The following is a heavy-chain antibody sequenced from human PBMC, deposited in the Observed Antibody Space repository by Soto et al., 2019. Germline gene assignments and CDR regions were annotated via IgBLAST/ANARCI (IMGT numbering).Heavy chain of an antibody. CDR1: GFTVSSNY. J-gene: IGHJ4*02. D-gene: IGHD2-2*01. Sequence: GGSLRLSCAASGFTVSSNYMSWVRQAPGKGLEWVSVIYSGGSTYYADSVKGRFTISRDNSKNTLYLQMNSLRAEDTAVYYCARAPGQYQLLFFFDYWGQGTLVTVSS. CDR2: IYSGGST. CDR3: ARAPGQYQLLFFFDY. V-gene: IGHV3-66*01.